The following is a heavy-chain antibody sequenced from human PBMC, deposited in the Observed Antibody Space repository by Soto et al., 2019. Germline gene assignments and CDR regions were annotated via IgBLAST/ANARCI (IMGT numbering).Heavy chain of an antibody. CDR3: ARDGPGIVGARDGMDV. V-gene: IGHV1-18*01. CDR1: GYTFTSYG. D-gene: IGHD1-26*01. CDR2: ISAYNGNT. Sequence: ASVKVSCKASGYTFTSYGISWVRQAPGQGLEWMGWISAYNGNTNYAQKLQGRVTMTTDTSTSTTYMELRSLRSDDTAVYYCARDGPGIVGARDGMDVWGQGTTVTVSS. J-gene: IGHJ6*02.